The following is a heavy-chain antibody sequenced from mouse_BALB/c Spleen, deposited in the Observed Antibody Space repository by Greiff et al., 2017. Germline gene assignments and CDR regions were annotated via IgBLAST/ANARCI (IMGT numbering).Heavy chain of an antibody. V-gene: IGHV1-54*01. CDR1: GYAFTNYL. D-gene: IGHD1-1*01. CDR3: ARHGSSYYFDY. Sequence: QVQLQQSGAELVRPGTSVKVSCKASGYAFTNYLIEWVKQRPGQGLEWIGVINPGSGGTNYNEKFKGKATLTADKSSSTAYMQLSSLTSDDSAVYCCARHGSSYYFDYWGQGTTLTVSS. J-gene: IGHJ2*01. CDR2: INPGSGGT.